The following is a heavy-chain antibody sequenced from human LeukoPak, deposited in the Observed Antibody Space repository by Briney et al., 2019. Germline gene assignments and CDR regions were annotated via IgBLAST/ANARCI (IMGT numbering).Heavy chain of an antibody. V-gene: IGHV3-23*01. D-gene: IGHD6-13*01. CDR3: ANTGYSSSWGEYFRH. J-gene: IGHJ1*01. Sequence: PGGSLRLSCAASGFTFSSYAMSWVRQAPGRGLEWVSAISGSGGSTYYADSVRGRFTISRDNSKNTLYLQMNSLRAEDTAVYYCANTGYSSSWGEYFRHWGQGTLVTVSS. CDR1: GFTFSSYA. CDR2: ISGSGGST.